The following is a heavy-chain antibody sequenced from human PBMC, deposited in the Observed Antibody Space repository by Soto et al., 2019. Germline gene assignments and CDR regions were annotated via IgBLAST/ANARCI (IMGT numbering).Heavy chain of an antibody. CDR3: ARTTVDKRMGSWIDP. J-gene: IGHJ5*02. Sequence: ASVKVSCKASGYTLTRYGISWARQAPGQGLEWMGWISADTGTRFYAQKFQGRVTMTTDMATTTAYMELGSLRSDDTAVYYCARTTVDKRMGSWIDPWGQGAQVTVSS. CDR2: ISADTGTR. D-gene: IGHD3-10*01. V-gene: IGHV1-18*01. CDR1: GYTLTRYG.